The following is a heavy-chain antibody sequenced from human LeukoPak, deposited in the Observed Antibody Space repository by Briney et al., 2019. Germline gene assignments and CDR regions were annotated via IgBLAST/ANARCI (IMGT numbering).Heavy chain of an antibody. CDR1: GFTLCDVW. CDR2: IKQDGSEK. J-gene: IGHJ4*02. D-gene: IGHD3-16*01. V-gene: IGHV3-7*01. Sequence: GGSLRLSSAASGFTLCDVWMNWVPPAPGKGLEWVANIKQDGSEKYYVDPVKGRFTISRDNTKNSLYLQMNDLRAEDTAMYYCVSGGGFLFDYGGQG. CDR3: VSGGGFLFDY.